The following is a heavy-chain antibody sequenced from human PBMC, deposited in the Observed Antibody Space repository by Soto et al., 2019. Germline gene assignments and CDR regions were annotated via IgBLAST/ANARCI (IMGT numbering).Heavy chain of an antibody. Sequence: QVQLVQSGAEVKNSGASVKVSCKASGYTFTSYGFSWVRQAPGQGLEWMGWISASNGNTNYAQKLQGRVTMTTDTSTGTAYMELRSLRSDDTATYYCARHKRFGNDESYYDILTGYSQHYYYGMDVWGQGTTVTVSS. V-gene: IGHV1-18*01. D-gene: IGHD3-9*01. J-gene: IGHJ6*02. CDR1: GYTFTSYG. CDR2: ISASNGNT. CDR3: ARHKRFGNDESYYDILTGYSQHYYYGMDV.